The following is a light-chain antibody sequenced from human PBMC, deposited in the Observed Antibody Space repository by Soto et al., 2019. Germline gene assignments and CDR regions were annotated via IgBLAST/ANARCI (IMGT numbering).Light chain of an antibody. Sequence: DIQMTQSPSTLSASVGDRVTVTCRASQSISTWLAWYQQRPGKAPKLLIYDASTLGSGVPSRFSGSGSGTEFTLTISSLQPDDFATYYCQHYNSYWTFGQGTKVDIK. CDR2: DAS. CDR3: QHYNSYWT. V-gene: IGKV1-5*01. J-gene: IGKJ1*01. CDR1: QSISTW.